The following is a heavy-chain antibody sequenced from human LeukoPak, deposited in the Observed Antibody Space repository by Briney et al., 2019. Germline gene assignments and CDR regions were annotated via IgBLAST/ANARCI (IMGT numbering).Heavy chain of an antibody. CDR3: ARHMYSGRYYGIDY. CDR2: IYDSGST. D-gene: IGHD1-26*01. Sequence: SETLSLTCTASGGSISSYYWSWFRQPPGKGLEWIGYIYDSGSTNYNPSLKSRVTISVDTSKNQFSLKLSSVTAADTAVYYCARHMYSGRYYGIDYWGQGSLVTVSS. J-gene: IGHJ4*02. CDR1: GGSISSYY. V-gene: IGHV4-59*08.